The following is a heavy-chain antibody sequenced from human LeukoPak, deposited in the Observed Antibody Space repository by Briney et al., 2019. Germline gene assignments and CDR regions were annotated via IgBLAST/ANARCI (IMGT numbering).Heavy chain of an antibody. J-gene: IGHJ3*02. CDR3: ARIAMAGIGDGFDI. CDR2: INWNGGST. CDR1: GFTFDDYD. Sequence: PGGSLRLSCAASGFTFDDYDMSWVRQAPGKGPEWVSGINWNGGSTGYADSVKGRFTISRDNARNSLYLQMNSLRAEDTALYYCARIAMAGIGDGFDIWGQGTMVTVSS. V-gene: IGHV3-20*04. D-gene: IGHD6-19*01.